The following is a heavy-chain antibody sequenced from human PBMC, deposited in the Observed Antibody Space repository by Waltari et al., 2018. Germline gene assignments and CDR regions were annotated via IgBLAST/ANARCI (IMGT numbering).Heavy chain of an antibody. D-gene: IGHD5-12*01. Sequence: QVQLVQSGAEVKKPGSSVKVSCKASGGTFSSYAISWVRQAPGQGLEWMGGIILIFGTAKDAQKIQGRVTITTDESTSTAYMELSSLRSEDTAVYYCAGALGLRFRAPNYYGMDGWGQGTTVTVSS. CDR1: GGTFSSYA. V-gene: IGHV1-69*05. CDR3: AGALGLRFRAPNYYGMDG. J-gene: IGHJ6*02. CDR2: IILIFGTA.